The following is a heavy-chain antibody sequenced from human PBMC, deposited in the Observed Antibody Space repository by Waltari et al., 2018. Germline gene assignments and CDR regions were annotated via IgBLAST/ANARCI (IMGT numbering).Heavy chain of an antibody. CDR1: GFTFSSYG. Sequence: QVQLVESGGGVVQPGRSLRLSCAASGFTFSSYGMHWVRQAPGKGAGWVAVMSYDGSDQNYADSVKGRFTISRDNTKNTLYLQMNSLRAEDTAVYYCARGGEGPYFDYWGQGALVTVSS. CDR3: ARGGEGPYFDY. J-gene: IGHJ4*02. V-gene: IGHV3-30*01. D-gene: IGHD3-16*01. CDR2: MSYDGSDQ.